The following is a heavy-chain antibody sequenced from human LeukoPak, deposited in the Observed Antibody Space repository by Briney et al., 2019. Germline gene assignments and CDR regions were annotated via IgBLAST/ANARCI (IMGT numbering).Heavy chain of an antibody. D-gene: IGHD4-11*01. Sequence: SETLSLTCAVYGGSFSGCYWSWIRQPPGKGLEWIGEINHSGSTNYNPSLKSRVTISVDTSKNQFSLKLSSVTAADTAVYYCARADYSNYPYWGQGTLVTVSS. V-gene: IGHV4-34*01. CDR2: INHSGST. CDR1: GGSFSGCY. J-gene: IGHJ4*02. CDR3: ARADYSNYPY.